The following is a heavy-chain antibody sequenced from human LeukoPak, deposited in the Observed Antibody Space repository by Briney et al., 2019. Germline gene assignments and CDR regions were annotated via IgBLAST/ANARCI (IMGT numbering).Heavy chain of an antibody. D-gene: IGHD3-9*01. J-gene: IGHJ4*02. CDR1: GFTFSQDW. V-gene: IGHV3-74*01. Sequence: GGSLRLSCAASGFTFSQDWMHWVRQAPGKGLVWVSRINRDGRSTTYADSVKGRFTISRDNAKNTLYLQMNSLRAEDTAVYYCARHPYDILTGPSFDYWGQGTLVTVSS. CDR3: ARHPYDILTGPSFDY. CDR2: INRDGRST.